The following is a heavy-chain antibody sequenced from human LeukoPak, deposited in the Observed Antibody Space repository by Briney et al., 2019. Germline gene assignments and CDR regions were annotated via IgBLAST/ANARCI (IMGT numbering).Heavy chain of an antibody. Sequence: SETLSLTCAVYGGSFSGYYWSWIRQPPGKGLEWIGEINHSGGTNYNPSLKSRVTISVDTSKNQFSLKLSSVTAADTAVYYCARDHRWELRFDYWGQGTLVTVSS. D-gene: IGHD1-26*01. CDR2: INHSGGT. J-gene: IGHJ4*02. CDR1: GGSFSGYY. CDR3: ARDHRWELRFDY. V-gene: IGHV4-34*01.